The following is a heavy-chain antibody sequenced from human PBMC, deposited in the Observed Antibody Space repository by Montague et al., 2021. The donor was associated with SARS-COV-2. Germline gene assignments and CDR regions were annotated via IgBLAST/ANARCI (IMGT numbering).Heavy chain of an antibody. Sequence: SETLSLTCTVSGGSISRYSWTWIRQPPGKGLEWVGYINNSGSTNYNPSLTSRVTISVDTSKNQFSLNLSSVAAADTAVYYFSGVGRCHSWYEVAFDCWGQGTMVTVSS. CDR2: INNSGST. J-gene: IGHJ3*01. CDR1: GGSISRYS. D-gene: IGHD6-13*01. V-gene: IGHV4-59*01. CDR3: SGVGRCHSWYEVAFDC.